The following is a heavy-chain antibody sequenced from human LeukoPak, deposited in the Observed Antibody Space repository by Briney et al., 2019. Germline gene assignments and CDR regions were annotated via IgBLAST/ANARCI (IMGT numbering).Heavy chain of an antibody. CDR2: ISGSGGNT. Sequence: PGGSLRLSCAASGFTFSSYALSWVRQAPGKGLEWVSSISGSGGNTYYADSVKGRFTISRDNSKNTLYLQMNSLRAEDTALYYCAKVLTSWYSDLWGRGTLVTVSS. J-gene: IGHJ2*01. CDR3: AKVLTSWYSDL. V-gene: IGHV3-23*01. CDR1: GFTFSSYA.